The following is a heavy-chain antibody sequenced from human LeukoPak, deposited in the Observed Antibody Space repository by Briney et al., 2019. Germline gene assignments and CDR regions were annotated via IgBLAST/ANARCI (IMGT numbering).Heavy chain of an antibody. CDR2: ISGDTTYI. CDR3: ARCSYDSSGYYRFDP. V-gene: IGHV3-21*04. Sequence: PGGSLRLSCAASGFTFSSYPMHWVRQIPGERPEWVSSISGDTTYIYYADSVKGRFTISRDNTNTSLFLQMNSLRAEDTAVYYCARCSYDSSGYYRFDPWGQGTLVTVSS. CDR1: GFTFSSYP. D-gene: IGHD3-22*01. J-gene: IGHJ5*02.